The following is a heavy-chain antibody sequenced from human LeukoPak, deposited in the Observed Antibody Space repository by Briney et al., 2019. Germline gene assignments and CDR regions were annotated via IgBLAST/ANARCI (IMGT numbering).Heavy chain of an antibody. CDR1: GGTFMNYA. J-gene: IGHJ1*01. CDR2: IIPMLGTA. CDR3: ARPNKYSSGCYFEYFQH. Sequence: SVKVSCKASGGTFMNYAISWVRQARGQGGEGMGGIIPMLGTANYAQKFQGRVTITGDESTSTAYMELSSLTSEDTAVYYCARPNKYSSGCYFEYFQHWGQGTLVTVSS. V-gene: IGHV1-69*01. D-gene: IGHD6-19*01.